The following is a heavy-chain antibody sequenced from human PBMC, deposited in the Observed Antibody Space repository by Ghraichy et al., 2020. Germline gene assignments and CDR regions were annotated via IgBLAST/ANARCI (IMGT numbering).Heavy chain of an antibody. CDR3: AKQIPFCSSTSCYQNGFDP. CDR1: GFTFDDYA. Sequence: GESLNISCAASGFTFDDYAMHWVRQAPGKGLEWVSLISGDGGSTYYADSVKGRFTISRDNSKNSLYLQMNSLRTEDTALYYCAKQIPFCSSTSCYQNGFDPWGQGTLVTVSS. CDR2: ISGDGGST. V-gene: IGHV3-43*02. D-gene: IGHD2-2*01. J-gene: IGHJ5*02.